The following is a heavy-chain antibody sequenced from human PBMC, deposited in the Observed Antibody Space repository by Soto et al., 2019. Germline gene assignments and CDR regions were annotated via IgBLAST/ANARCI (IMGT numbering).Heavy chain of an antibody. Sequence: SVKVSCKASGYTFTSYAMHWVRQAPGQRLEWMGWINAGNGNTKYSQKFQGRVTITRDTSASTAYMGLSSLRSEDTAVYYCARGGPGITGIFDYWGQGTLVTVS. V-gene: IGHV1-3*01. D-gene: IGHD1-20*01. CDR3: ARGGPGITGIFDY. CDR1: GYTFTSYA. J-gene: IGHJ4*02. CDR2: INAGNGNT.